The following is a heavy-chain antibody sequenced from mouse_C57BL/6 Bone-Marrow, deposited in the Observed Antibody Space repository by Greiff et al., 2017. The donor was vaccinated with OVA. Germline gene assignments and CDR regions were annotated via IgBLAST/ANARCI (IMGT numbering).Heavy chain of an antibody. CDR3: ANRYFDY. D-gene: IGHD2-14*01. Sequence: DVQLQESGPGLVKPSQSLSLTCSVTGYSITSGYYWNWIRQFPGNKLEWMGYISYDGSNNYNPSLKNRISITRDTYKNQFFLKLNSVTTEDTATYYGANRYFDYWGQGTTLTVSS. CDR2: ISYDGSN. V-gene: IGHV3-6*01. J-gene: IGHJ2*01. CDR1: GYSITSGYY.